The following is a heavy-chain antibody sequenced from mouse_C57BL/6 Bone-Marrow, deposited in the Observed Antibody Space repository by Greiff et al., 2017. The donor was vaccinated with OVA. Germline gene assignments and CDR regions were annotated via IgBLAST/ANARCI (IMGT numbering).Heavy chain of an antibody. J-gene: IGHJ1*03. D-gene: IGHD1-1*01. CDR2: IDPSDSYT. Sequence: QVQLQQPGAELVMPGASVKLSCKASGYTFTSYWMPWVKQRPGQGLEWIGEIDPSDSYTNYNQKFKGKSTLTVDKSSSTAYMQLSSLTSEDSAVYYCAREGYYYLWYFDVWGTGTTVTVSS. V-gene: IGHV1-69*01. CDR1: GYTFTSYW. CDR3: AREGYYYLWYFDV.